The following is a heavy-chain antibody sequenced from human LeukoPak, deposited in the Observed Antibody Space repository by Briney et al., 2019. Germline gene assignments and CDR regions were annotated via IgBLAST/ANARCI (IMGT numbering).Heavy chain of an antibody. CDR2: IYYSGST. J-gene: IGHJ6*03. CDR3: AREDHRWYYYYMDV. D-gene: IGHD4-23*01. CDR1: GGSVSRSPYY. Sequence: SETLSLTCTVSGGSVSRSPYYWGWIRQPPGKGLEWIGNIYYSGSTYYNPSLKSRVTISVDTSKNQFSLKVTSVTAADTAVYYCAREDHRWYYYYMDVWGKGTTVTISS. V-gene: IGHV4-39*07.